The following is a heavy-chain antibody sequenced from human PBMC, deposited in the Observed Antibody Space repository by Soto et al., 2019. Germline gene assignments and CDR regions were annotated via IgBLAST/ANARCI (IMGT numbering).Heavy chain of an antibody. Sequence: QITLKESGPTLVKPTQTLTLTCTFSGFSLSTSGVGVGWIRQPPGKALEGLALIYWNDDKRYSPSLKSRLTITKDTSKNQVVLTMTNMDPVDTATYYCAHRSGGIVVVPAAMSWFDPWGQGTLVTVSS. V-gene: IGHV2-5*01. D-gene: IGHD2-2*01. CDR2: IYWNDDK. CDR1: GFSLSTSGVG. CDR3: AHRSGGIVVVPAAMSWFDP. J-gene: IGHJ5*02.